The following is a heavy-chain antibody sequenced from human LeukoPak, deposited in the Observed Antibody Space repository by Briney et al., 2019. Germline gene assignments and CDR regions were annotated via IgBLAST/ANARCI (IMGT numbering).Heavy chain of an antibody. V-gene: IGHV4-34*01. Sequence: TSETLSLTCAVYGGSFSGYYWSWIRQPPGKGLEWIGEINHSGSTNYNPSLKSRVTISVDKSKNQFSLKLSSVTAADTAVYYCARDLAVGGLWFDPWGQGTLVTVSS. CDR1: GGSFSGYY. J-gene: IGHJ5*02. D-gene: IGHD2-2*01. CDR3: ARDLAVGGLWFDP. CDR2: INHSGST.